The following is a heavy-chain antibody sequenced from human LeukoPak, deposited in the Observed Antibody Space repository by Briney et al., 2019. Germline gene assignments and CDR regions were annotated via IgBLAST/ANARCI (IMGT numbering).Heavy chain of an antibody. Sequence: GGSLRLSCAASGFTFSSYAMSWVRQAPGKGLEWVSAISGSGGNTYYADSVKGRFTISRDNAKNSLYLQMNSLRAEDTAVYYCARAYTGGFDPWGQGTLVTVSS. CDR2: ISGSGGNT. D-gene: IGHD2-2*02. J-gene: IGHJ5*02. CDR3: ARAYTGGFDP. CDR1: GFTFSSYA. V-gene: IGHV3-23*01.